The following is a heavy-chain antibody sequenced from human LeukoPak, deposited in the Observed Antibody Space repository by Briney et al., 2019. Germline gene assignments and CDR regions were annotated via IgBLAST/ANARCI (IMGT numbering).Heavy chain of an antibody. Sequence: GGSLRLSCAASGFTFSSYWMHWVRQVPGKGLVWVSRIYTDGTRTNHADSVKGRFTISRDNAKNTLYLQMNSLRVEDTAVFYCARGHNTGYYTDSWGQGTLVTVSS. CDR1: GFTFSSYW. CDR2: IYTDGTRT. D-gene: IGHD6-19*01. J-gene: IGHJ4*02. V-gene: IGHV3-74*01. CDR3: ARGHNTGYYTDS.